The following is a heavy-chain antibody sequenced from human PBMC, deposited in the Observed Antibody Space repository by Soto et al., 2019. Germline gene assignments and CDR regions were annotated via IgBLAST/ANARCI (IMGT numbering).Heavy chain of an antibody. J-gene: IGHJ6*02. CDR2: ISWNSGSI. V-gene: IGHV3-9*01. Sequence: EVQLVESGGGLVQPGRSLRLSCAASGFTFDDYAMHWVRQAPGKGLEWVSGISWNSGSIGYADSVKGRFTISRDNAKNSLYLQMNSLRAEDTALYYCAKGGYFDSQYGMDVWGQGTTVTVSS. CDR1: GFTFDDYA. D-gene: IGHD3-9*01. CDR3: AKGGYFDSQYGMDV.